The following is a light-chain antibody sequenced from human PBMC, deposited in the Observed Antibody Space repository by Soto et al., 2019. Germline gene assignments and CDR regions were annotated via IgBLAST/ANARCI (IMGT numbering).Light chain of an antibody. V-gene: IGLV2-14*01. Sequence: QSVLTQPASVSGSPGQSITISCTGTSSHVGGYNYVSWYQQYTGRVPKLLIYKVSNRPSGISNRFSGSKSGNTASLTISGLQAEDEADYFCTSPTPGSLYVFGSGTKLTVL. CDR3: TSPTPGSLYV. CDR1: SSHVGGYNY. J-gene: IGLJ1*01. CDR2: KVS.